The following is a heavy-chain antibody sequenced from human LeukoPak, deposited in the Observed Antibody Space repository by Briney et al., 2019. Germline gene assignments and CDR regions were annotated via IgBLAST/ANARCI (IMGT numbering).Heavy chain of an antibody. V-gene: IGHV3-64*04. Sequence: GGSLRLSCSASGFTFSNYAMHWVRQAPGKGLEFVSAISTNGGSTYYADSVKGRFTISRDNSKNTLYLQMNSLRAEDTAVYYCAKDRRVAGHYFDYWGQGTLVTVSS. CDR1: GFTFSNYA. CDR2: ISTNGGST. CDR3: AKDRRVAGHYFDY. D-gene: IGHD6-19*01. J-gene: IGHJ4*02.